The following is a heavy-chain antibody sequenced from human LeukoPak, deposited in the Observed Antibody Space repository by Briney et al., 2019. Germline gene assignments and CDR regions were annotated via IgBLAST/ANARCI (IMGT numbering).Heavy chain of an antibody. CDR2: YDGSNT. J-gene: IGHJ4*02. Sequence: YDGSNTYYGHSVKARFTISRDNSKNTLYLQMNSLRAEDTAVYYCAKDEYCGGDCYSFDYLGQGTLVTVSS. D-gene: IGHD2-21*02. CDR3: AKDEYCGGDCYSFDY. V-gene: IGHV3-30*18.